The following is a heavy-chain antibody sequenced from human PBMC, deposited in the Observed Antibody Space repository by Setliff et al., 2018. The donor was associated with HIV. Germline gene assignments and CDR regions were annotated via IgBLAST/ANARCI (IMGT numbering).Heavy chain of an antibody. D-gene: IGHD2-2*01. CDR1: GDSMSSSSYY. CDR2: IFYSGNT. V-gene: IGHV4-39*01. J-gene: IGHJ4*02. CDR3: ARPQYPGYYFDY. Sequence: SETLSLTCTVSGDSMSSSSYYWGWIRQPPGKGLEWIGSIFYSGNTYYKPSLKSRVTISIDTSKNQFSLKLSSVTAADTAVYYCARPQYPGYYFDYWGQGTLVTVSS.